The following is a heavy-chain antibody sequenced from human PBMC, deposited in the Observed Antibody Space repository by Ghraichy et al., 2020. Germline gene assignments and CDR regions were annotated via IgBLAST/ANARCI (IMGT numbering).Heavy chain of an antibody. Sequence: GGSLRLSCAASGFTFSNAWMSWVRQAPGKGLEWVGRIKSKTDGGTTDYAAPVKGRFTISRDDSKNTLYLQMNSLKTEDTAVYYCTTDPPSYYDSTRGDLIYYYYGMDVWGQGTTVTVSS. J-gene: IGHJ6*02. CDR3: TTDPPSYYDSTRGDLIYYYYGMDV. CDR2: IKSKTDGGTT. CDR1: GFTFSNAW. V-gene: IGHV3-15*01. D-gene: IGHD3-22*01.